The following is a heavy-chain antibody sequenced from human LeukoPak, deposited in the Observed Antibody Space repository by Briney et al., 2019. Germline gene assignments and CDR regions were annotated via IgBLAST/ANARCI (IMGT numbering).Heavy chain of an antibody. J-gene: IGHJ4*02. D-gene: IGHD6-19*01. CDR3: AHTLVAGTGGGFDY. CDR2: IYWDDDK. Sequence: SGPTLAKPTQTLTLTCTFSGFSLSTSGVGVGWIRQPPGKALEWLALIYWDDDKRYSPSLKSRLTITKDTSKNQVVLTMTNMDPVDTATYYCAHTLVAGTGGGFDYWGQGTLVTVSS. CDR1: GFSLSTSGVG. V-gene: IGHV2-5*02.